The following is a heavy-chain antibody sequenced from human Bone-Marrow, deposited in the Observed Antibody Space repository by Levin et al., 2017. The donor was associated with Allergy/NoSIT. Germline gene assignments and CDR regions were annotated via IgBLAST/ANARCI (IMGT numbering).Heavy chain of an antibody. CDR1: GGSVSSANYY. D-gene: IGHD6-13*01. CDR2: VFYSGGT. J-gene: IGHJ6*02. V-gene: IGHV4-39*01. Sequence: SETLSLTCTVSGGSVSSANYYWGWFRQPPGKGLEWIGSVFYSGGTHFNPSLKSRVTASVDTSKNQFSLDLRSVTAADTAVYYCARHPIAAPDSFFFYGMDVWGQGTTVTVSS. CDR3: ARHPIAAPDSFFFYGMDV.